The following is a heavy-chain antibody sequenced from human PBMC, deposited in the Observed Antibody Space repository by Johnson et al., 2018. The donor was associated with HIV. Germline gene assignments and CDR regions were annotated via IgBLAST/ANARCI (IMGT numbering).Heavy chain of an antibody. D-gene: IGHD4-17*01. Sequence: VQLVESGGGVVQPGRSLRLSCAASGFTFSSYGMHWVRQAPGKGLEWVAVISYDGSNKYYADSVKGRFTISRDNSKNTLYLQMNSLSAEDTAVYYCARGGLGDYVVAFDIWGQGTMVTVSS. CDR2: ISYDGSNK. CDR3: ARGGLGDYVVAFDI. CDR1: GFTFSSYG. V-gene: IGHV3-30*19. J-gene: IGHJ3*02.